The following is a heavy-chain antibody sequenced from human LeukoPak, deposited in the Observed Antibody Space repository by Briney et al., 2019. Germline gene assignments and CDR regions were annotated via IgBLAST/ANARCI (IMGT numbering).Heavy chain of an antibody. Sequence: PGGSLRLSCAASGFTFSNYAMNWVRHAPGKGLEWVSGISDSDGTTYYEVSVRGRFTISRDNSKNTLYLQMNSLRAEDTAVYYCAKVSVPAAIHYPYDYWGQGTLVTVSS. CDR1: GFTFSNYA. CDR3: AKVSVPAAIHYPYDY. D-gene: IGHD2-2*01. V-gene: IGHV3-23*01. J-gene: IGHJ4*02. CDR2: ISDSDGTT.